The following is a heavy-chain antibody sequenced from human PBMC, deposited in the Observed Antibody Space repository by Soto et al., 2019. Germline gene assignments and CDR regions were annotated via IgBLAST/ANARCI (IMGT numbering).Heavy chain of an antibody. CDR2: LVTYSGER. CDR1: GYIFTSYG. Sequence: QVQLVQSGAEVKKPGASVKLSCKASGYIFTSYGFSWLRQAPGQGLEWLGSLVTYSGERDYAQRFQGRVTMTTDTSTTTAYMELRSLSSDDTAVYYCVRDIKGVLSYWGQGTLVTVSS. J-gene: IGHJ4*02. CDR3: VRDIKGVLSY. V-gene: IGHV1-18*04. D-gene: IGHD2-8*01.